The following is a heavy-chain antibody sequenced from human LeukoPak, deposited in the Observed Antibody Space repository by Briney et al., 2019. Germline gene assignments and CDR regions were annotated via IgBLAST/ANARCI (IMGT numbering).Heavy chain of an antibody. Sequence: SETLSLTCAVSGGSISSGGYSWSWIRQPPGKGLEWIGYIYHSGSTYYNPSLKSRVTISVDRSKNQFSLQLNSVTPEDTAVYYCARENYDSSGYFDYWGQGTLVTVSS. J-gene: IGHJ4*02. V-gene: IGHV4-30-2*01. CDR2: IYHSGST. D-gene: IGHD3-22*01. CDR1: GGSISSGGYS. CDR3: ARENYDSSGYFDY.